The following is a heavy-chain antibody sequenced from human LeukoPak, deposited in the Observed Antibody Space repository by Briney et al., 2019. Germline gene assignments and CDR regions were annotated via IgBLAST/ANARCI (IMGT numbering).Heavy chain of an antibody. Sequence: PGGSLRLSCAASGFTLNTYSMNWVRQAPGKGLEWVSSISSTGSDMYYVDSVKGRFTISRDNAKNSLYLQMNSLRAEDTALYYCAKDSSSWYEGSLDYWGQGTLVTISS. CDR3: AKDSSSWYEGSLDY. CDR1: GFTLNTYS. J-gene: IGHJ4*02. D-gene: IGHD6-13*01. CDR2: ISSTGSDM. V-gene: IGHV3-21*04.